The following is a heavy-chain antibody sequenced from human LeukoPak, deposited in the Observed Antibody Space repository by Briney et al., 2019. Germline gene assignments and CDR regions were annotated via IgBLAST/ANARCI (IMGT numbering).Heavy chain of an antibody. D-gene: IGHD6-19*01. Sequence: PGGSLRLSCAASGFSFSSYDMNWVRQAPGKGLEWVSSISSSSSYIYYADSVKGRFTISRDNSKNTLYLQMNSLRAEDTAVYYCAKDSVISSGWYCFDYWGQGTLVTVSS. CDR3: AKDSVISSGWYCFDY. V-gene: IGHV3-21*01. CDR2: ISSSSSYI. J-gene: IGHJ4*02. CDR1: GFSFSSYD.